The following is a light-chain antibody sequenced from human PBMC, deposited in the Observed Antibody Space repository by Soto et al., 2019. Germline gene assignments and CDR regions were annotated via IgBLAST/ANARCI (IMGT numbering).Light chain of an antibody. CDR3: QQYGSSPPST. CDR2: GAS. Sequence: EIVLTQSPGTLSLSPGERATLSCRASQSVSSSYLAWYQQKPGQAPRLLIYGASSRATGIPDRFSGSGSGTDFTLTISRLEPKDFAVYYCQQYGSSPPSTFGQGTKVEIK. J-gene: IGKJ1*01. CDR1: QSVSSSY. V-gene: IGKV3-20*01.